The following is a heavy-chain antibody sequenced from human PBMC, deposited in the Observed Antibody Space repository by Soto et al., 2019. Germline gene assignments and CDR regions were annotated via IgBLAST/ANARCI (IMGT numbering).Heavy chain of an antibody. Sequence: PVRSRRLACAASGCTFSSYAMHWVRQAPGKGLEGVAVISYDGSNKYYADSVKGRFTISRDNSKKTLYLQMNSLRAADTPVYYCARDSPAASSGWNSYYFDYWGEGSLVTF. V-gene: IGHV3-30-3*01. CDR1: GCTFSSYA. J-gene: IGHJ4*02. CDR3: ARDSPAASSGWNSYYFDY. D-gene: IGHD6-19*01. CDR2: ISYDGSNK.